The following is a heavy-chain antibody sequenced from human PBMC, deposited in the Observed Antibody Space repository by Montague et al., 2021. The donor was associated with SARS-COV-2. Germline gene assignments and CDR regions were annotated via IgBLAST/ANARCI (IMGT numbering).Heavy chain of an antibody. V-gene: IGHV4-39*02. CDR3: ARGMIRGVTTPFDY. Sequence: SETLSLTCSVSSGSIISSGYYWGWIRQPPGKELEWISNIYYSGTTYYXPSLQSRGTISVDTSKNHLSLRLSSVTAADTAVYFCARGMIRGVTTPFDYWGQGSQVTVSS. CDR1: SGSIISSGYY. CDR2: IYYSGTT. J-gene: IGHJ4*02. D-gene: IGHD3-10*01.